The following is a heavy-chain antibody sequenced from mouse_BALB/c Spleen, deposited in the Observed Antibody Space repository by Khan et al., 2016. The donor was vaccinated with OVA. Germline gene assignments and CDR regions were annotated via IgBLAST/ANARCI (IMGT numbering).Heavy chain of an antibody. CDR1: GYSITSGYG. Sequence: EVQLQESGPGLVKPSQSLSLTCNVTGYSITSGYGWKWIRQFPGNQLEWGGYISYSGSTNYNPSLKSRTTITRDTSKNKFFLQLKSVVTEDTSTYYCARTARIKYWGQGTTLTVSS. V-gene: IGHV3-2*02. D-gene: IGHD1-2*01. CDR2: ISYSGST. CDR3: ARTARIKY. J-gene: IGHJ2*01.